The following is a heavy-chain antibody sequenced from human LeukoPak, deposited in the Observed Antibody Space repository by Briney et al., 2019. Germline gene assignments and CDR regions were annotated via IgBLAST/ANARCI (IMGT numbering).Heavy chain of an antibody. V-gene: IGHV5-51*01. CDR1: GYSFTNHW. J-gene: IGHJ4*02. D-gene: IGHD5-24*01. Sequence: GESLKISCKGSGYSFTNHWIGWVRQMPGEGLEWMGTIYPGGSDTRYSPSFQGQVTISADKSISTAYLQWSSLKASDTAMYYCARRGDGDNSAIRSFDYWGQGTLVIVSS. CDR3: ARRGDGDNSAIRSFDY. CDR2: IYPGGSDT.